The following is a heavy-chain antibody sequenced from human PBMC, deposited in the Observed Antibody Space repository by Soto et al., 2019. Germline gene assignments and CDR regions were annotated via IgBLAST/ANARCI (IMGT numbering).Heavy chain of an antibody. CDR2: ISPQGGST. Sequence: PGGSLRLSCSASGFAFSSYAMHWVRQTPGKGLEYVSAISPQGGSTYYADSVKGRFTISRDDSKNTVYLQMSSLRPDDTAVYYCARQLDYYYGMDVWGQGTTVTVSS. CDR1: GFAFSSYA. V-gene: IGHV3-64D*06. J-gene: IGHJ6*02. CDR3: ARQLDYYYGMDV. D-gene: IGHD1-1*01.